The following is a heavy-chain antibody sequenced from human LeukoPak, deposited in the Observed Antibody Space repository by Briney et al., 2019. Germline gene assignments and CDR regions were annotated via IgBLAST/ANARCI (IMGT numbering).Heavy chain of an antibody. Sequence: GGSLRLSCAASGFTFSSYAMHWVRQAPGKGLEWVAVISYDGSNKYYADSVKGRFAISRDNSKNTLYLQMNSLRAEDTAVYYCASLVGFYWGQGTLVTVSS. V-gene: IGHV3-30*09. CDR2: ISYDGSNK. CDR3: ASLVGFY. CDR1: GFTFSSYA. D-gene: IGHD3-10*01. J-gene: IGHJ4*02.